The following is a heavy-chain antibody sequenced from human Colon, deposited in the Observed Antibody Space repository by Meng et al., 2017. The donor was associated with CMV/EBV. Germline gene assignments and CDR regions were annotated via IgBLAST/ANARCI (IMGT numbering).Heavy chain of an antibody. Sequence: QVQLVQSGAEVTKPGASVEVSCKASGYTFTSHGISWARQAPGQGLEWMGWISAYNTNTDYAQKLQGRVTMTTDTSINTAYMELSSLRSEDTAVYYCATSFYGGLPWGQGTLVTVSS. CDR2: ISAYNTNT. J-gene: IGHJ5*02. D-gene: IGHD2/OR15-2a*01. CDR3: ATSFYGGLP. CDR1: GYTFTSHG. V-gene: IGHV1-18*01.